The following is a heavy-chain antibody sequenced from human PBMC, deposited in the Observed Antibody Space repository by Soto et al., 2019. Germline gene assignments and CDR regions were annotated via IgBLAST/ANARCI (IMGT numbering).Heavy chain of an antibody. CDR1: GFTVSGMF. J-gene: IGHJ4*02. D-gene: IGHD6-19*01. CDR2: IYPAGPT. V-gene: IGHV3-53*01. Sequence: GGSLRLSCAASGFTVSGMFMNWVRQAPGKGLEWVSVIYPAGPTYYADSVKGRFTISRDNSKNTLFLQLNNLRAGDTAVYYCARAMRYSSGWPFDYWGQGTLVTVSS. CDR3: ARAMRYSSGWPFDY.